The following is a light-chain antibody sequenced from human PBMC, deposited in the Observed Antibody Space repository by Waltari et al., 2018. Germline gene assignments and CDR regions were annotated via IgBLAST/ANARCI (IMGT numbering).Light chain of an antibody. V-gene: IGLV3-25*03. CDR3: LSADSSGPYLYV. CDR2: KDT. CDR1: AFPRQF. Sequence: SYELTQPPSVSVSPGQTARITCSGAAFPRQFAYWYQPKPGQAPVLVISKDTQRPSGIPGGCSGSSSGTTVTLTISGVQAEDEAYYYCLSADSSGPYLYVFGTGTTVTVL. J-gene: IGLJ1*01.